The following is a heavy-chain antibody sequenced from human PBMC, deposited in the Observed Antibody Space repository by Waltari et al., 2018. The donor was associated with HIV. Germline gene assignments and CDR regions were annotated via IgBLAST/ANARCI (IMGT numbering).Heavy chain of an antibody. CDR3: VTQRRNVGTTGWFDP. CDR1: GGSLGDYS. Sequence: QVQLQQWGTGLVNVSATLSLTCAVYGGSLGDYSWGWIRQSRGTGLEWIGEINNRGSAKYSPSFRGRVSMAVDTSKNQFSLRLRFVTAADTGLYYCVTQRRNVGTTGWFDPWGQGTLVTASS. V-gene: IGHV4-34*01. D-gene: IGHD1-1*01. J-gene: IGHJ5*02. CDR2: INNRGSA.